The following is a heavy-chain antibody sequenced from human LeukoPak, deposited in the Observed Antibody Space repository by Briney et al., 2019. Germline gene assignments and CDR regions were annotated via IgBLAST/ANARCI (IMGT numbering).Heavy chain of an antibody. CDR1: GFSFSSYG. Sequence: PGGSLRLSCAGSGFSFSSYGMHWVRQAPGKGLEWMAFIRSDGSNKYYADSVKGRFTISRDNAKNTLNLQMNSLRAEDTAVYYCARDLGQYYDTSDNWFDPWGQGTLVTVSS. D-gene: IGHD3-22*01. V-gene: IGHV3-30*02. J-gene: IGHJ5*02. CDR3: ARDLGQYYDTSDNWFDP. CDR2: IRSDGSNK.